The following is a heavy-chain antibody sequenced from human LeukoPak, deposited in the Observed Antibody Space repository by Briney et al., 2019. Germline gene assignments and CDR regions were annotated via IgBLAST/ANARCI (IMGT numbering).Heavy chain of an antibody. Sequence: PSETLSLTCTVSGGSISTSNYYWGWIRQPPGKGLEWIGSIYYSGSTYYNPSLKSRVTISVDTSKNQFSLKLSSVTAADTAVYYCARPYLRGTVVNNWFDPWGQGTLVTVSS. V-gene: IGHV4-39*01. D-gene: IGHD4-23*01. CDR3: ARPYLRGTVVNNWFDP. CDR2: IYYSGST. J-gene: IGHJ5*02. CDR1: GGSISTSNYY.